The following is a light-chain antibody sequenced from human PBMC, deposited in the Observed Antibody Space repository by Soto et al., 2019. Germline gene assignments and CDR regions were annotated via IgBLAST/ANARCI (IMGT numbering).Light chain of an antibody. CDR2: RNN. Sequence: QSVLTQPPSVSGTPGQRVTISCSGSSSNIGSNYVYWYQQLPGTAPKLLIYRNNQRPSGVPDRFSGSKSGTSASLAISGLRSEDEADYYCAAATVFGTGTKFTVL. CDR3: AAATV. V-gene: IGLV1-47*01. CDR1: SSNIGSNY. J-gene: IGLJ1*01.